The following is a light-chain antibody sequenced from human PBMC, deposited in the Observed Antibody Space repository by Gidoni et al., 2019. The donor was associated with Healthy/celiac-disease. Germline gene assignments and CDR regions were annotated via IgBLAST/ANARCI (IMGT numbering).Light chain of an antibody. CDR3: QQYYSTPYT. CDR2: WAS. Sequence: VFNLFPDDMAVSLGDTATINCKSSQSGLDSSNNKNYLAWYQQKPGQPPKLLIYWASTRESGVPDRFSGSGSGTDFTLTISSLQAEDVAVYYCQQYYSTPYTFGQGTKLEIK. CDR1: QSGLDSSNNKNY. V-gene: IGKV4-1*01. J-gene: IGKJ2*01.